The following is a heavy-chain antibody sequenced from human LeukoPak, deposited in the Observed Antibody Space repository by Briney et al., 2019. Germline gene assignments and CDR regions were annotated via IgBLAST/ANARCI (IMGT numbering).Heavy chain of an antibody. CDR3: ARAGYCSGAACYAEGIDC. CDR1: GYTFTGNG. J-gene: IGHJ4*02. CDR2: INAYNGNT. Sequence: ASVKVSCKASGYTFTGNGITWVRQAPGQGLEWMGWINAYNGNTVYAQMFQGRVTLITDTSTSTAYMEVTNLRSDDTAMYYCARAGYCSGAACYAEGIDCWGQGTLVTVSS. V-gene: IGHV1-18*01. D-gene: IGHD2-2*01.